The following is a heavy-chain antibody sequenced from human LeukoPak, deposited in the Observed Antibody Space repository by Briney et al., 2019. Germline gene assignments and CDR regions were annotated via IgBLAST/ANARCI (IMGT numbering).Heavy chain of an antibody. D-gene: IGHD7-27*01. Sequence: SQTLSLTCTVFGGSISSGNYYWHWIRQHPGKGLEWIGYIYYSESTYSNPSLKSRVTISIDTSKNQFSLKLSSVTVADTAVYFCARSAGVNYFDYWGQGTLVTVSS. CDR1: GGSISSGNYY. CDR3: ARSAGVNYFDY. V-gene: IGHV4-31*03. CDR2: IYYSEST. J-gene: IGHJ4*02.